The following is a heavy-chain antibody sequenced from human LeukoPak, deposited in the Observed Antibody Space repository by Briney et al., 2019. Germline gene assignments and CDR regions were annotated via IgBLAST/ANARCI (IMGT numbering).Heavy chain of an antibody. CDR2: IRYDGSNK. J-gene: IGHJ6*03. D-gene: IGHD3-10*01. Sequence: GGSLRLSCAASGFTFSSYGMHWVRQAPGKGLEWVAFIRYDGSNKYYADSVKGRFTISRDNSKNTLYLQMNSLRAEDTAVYYCAKDFYGSGSFYYYYYMDVWGKGTTVTISS. V-gene: IGHV3-30*02. CDR3: AKDFYGSGSFYYYYYMDV. CDR1: GFTFSSYG.